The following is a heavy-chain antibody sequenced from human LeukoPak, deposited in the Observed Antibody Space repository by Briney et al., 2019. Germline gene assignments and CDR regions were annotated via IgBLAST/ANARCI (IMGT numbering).Heavy chain of an antibody. CDR3: ATEIVAYCGGDCYLSRFDY. CDR2: FDPEDGET. V-gene: IGHV1-24*01. D-gene: IGHD2-21*01. J-gene: IGHJ4*02. Sequence: PVASVKVSCKVSGYTLTELSMHWVRQAPGKGLEWMGGFDPEDGETIYAQKFQGRVTMTEDTSTDTAYMELSSLRSEDTAVYYCATEIVAYCGGDCYLSRFDYWGQGTLVTVSS. CDR1: GYTLTELS.